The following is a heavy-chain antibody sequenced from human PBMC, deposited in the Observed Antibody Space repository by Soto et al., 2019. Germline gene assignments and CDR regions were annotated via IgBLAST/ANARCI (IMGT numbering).Heavy chain of an antibody. CDR3: ARSGIAVGYYYYYYMDV. V-gene: IGHV4-59*08. CDR1: GGSISSYY. D-gene: IGHD6-19*01. Sequence: SETLSLTCTVSGGSISSYYWSWIRQPPGKGLEWIGYIYYSGSTNYNPSPKSRVTISVDTSKNTFSLKLSSVTAADTAVYYCARSGIAVGYYYYYYMDVWGKGTTVTVSS. CDR2: IYYSGST. J-gene: IGHJ6*03.